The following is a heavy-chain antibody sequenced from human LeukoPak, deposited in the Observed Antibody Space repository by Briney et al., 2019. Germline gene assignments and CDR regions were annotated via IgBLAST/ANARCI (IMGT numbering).Heavy chain of an antibody. CDR2: IYYSGST. Sequence: SETLSLTCTVSGGSISSGDYYWTWIRQPRGKGLEWIGYIYYSGSTYYNPSLKSRVTISVDTSKNQFSLKLSSVTAADTAVYYCAGYEYSSTNFDYWGQGTLVTVSS. CDR3: AGYEYSSTNFDY. V-gene: IGHV4-30-4*08. J-gene: IGHJ4*02. D-gene: IGHD6-6*01. CDR1: GGSISSGDYY.